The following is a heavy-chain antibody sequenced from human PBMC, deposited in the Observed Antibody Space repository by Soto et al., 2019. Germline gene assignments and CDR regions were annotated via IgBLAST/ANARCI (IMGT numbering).Heavy chain of an antibody. CDR2: TYYIGRT. V-gene: IGHV4-59*13. D-gene: IGHD2-21*01. Sequence: QVQLQESGPGLVKPSATLSLTCTVSGDSISTYYWNWIRQPLGKGLEWIGYTYYIGRTNYNPSLKSRVTISLDTSRNQISLNLNSVTAADTAIYYCARDVVGLTHFDYWGQGILVTVSS. CDR3: ARDVVGLTHFDY. J-gene: IGHJ4*02. CDR1: GDSISTYY.